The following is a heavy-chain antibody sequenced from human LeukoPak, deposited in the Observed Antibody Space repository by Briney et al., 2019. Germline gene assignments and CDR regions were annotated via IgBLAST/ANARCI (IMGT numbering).Heavy chain of an antibody. CDR1: GGSISSGGYY. D-gene: IGHD6-19*01. CDR3: ARDRVAVAGPTNWFDP. J-gene: IGHJ5*02. CDR2: IYHSGST. Sequence: SETLSLTCTVSGGSISSGGYYWSWIRQPPGKGLEWIGYIYHSGSTYYNPSLKSRVTISVDRSKNQFSLKLSSVTAADTAVYYCARDRVAVAGPTNWFDPWGQGTLVTVSS. V-gene: IGHV4-30-2*01.